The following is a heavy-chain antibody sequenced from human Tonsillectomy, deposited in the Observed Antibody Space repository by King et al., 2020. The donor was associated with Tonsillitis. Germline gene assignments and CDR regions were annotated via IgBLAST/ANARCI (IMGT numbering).Heavy chain of an antibody. CDR1: GFTFSSYW. Sequence: VQLVESGGGLVQPGGSLRLSCAASGFTFSSYWMSWVRQAPGKGLEWVASIKKYGSGKYYVDSVKGRFTISRDNSQNSLHLQMNGLRAEDTAVYYCARDANFYDTSGERYFQHWGQGTLVTVSS. CDR3: ARDANFYDTSGERYFQH. J-gene: IGHJ1*01. V-gene: IGHV3-7*03. D-gene: IGHD3-22*01. CDR2: IKKYGSGK.